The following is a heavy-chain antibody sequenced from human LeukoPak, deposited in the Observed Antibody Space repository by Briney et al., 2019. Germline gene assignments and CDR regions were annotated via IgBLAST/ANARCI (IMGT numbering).Heavy chain of an antibody. D-gene: IGHD6-19*01. Sequence: SETLSLTCTVSGGSISSSSYYWGWIRQPPGKGLEWIGSIYYSRSTYYNPSLKSRVTISVDTSKNQFSLKLSSVTAADTAVYYCASPNPGIAVAGAFDYWGQGTLVTVSS. V-gene: IGHV4-39*01. J-gene: IGHJ4*02. CDR1: GGSISSSSYY. CDR2: IYYSRST. CDR3: ASPNPGIAVAGAFDY.